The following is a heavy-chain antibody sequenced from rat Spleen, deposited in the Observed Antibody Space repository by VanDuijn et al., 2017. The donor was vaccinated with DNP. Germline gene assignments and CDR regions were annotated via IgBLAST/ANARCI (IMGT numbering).Heavy chain of an antibody. CDR2: ITYDGSST. Sequence: EVQLMDSGGGLVQPGRSLKLSCAASGFTFSDYYMAWVRQAPTRGLEWVAYITYDGSSTYYGDSVKGRFTISRDNAKNTQYLQMDSLRSEDTATDYCARRTFGAMDAWGQGTSVTVSS. D-gene: IGHD4-6*01. V-gene: IGHV5-7*01. CDR1: GFTFSDYY. CDR3: ARRTFGAMDA. J-gene: IGHJ4*01.